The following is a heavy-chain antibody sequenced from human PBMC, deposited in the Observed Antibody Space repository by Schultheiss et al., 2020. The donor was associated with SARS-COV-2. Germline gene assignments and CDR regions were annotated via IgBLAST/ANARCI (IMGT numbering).Heavy chain of an antibody. CDR1: GGSISSYY. V-gene: IGHV4-59*12. D-gene: IGHD3-16*01. CDR2: IYYSGST. CDR3: ASYVAGAGGKGS. J-gene: IGHJ4*02. Sequence: SETLSLTCTVSGGSISSYYWSWIRQPPGKGLEWIGYIYYSGSTNCNPSLKSRVTISVETSKNQFSLRLTSVTAADTAVYFCASYVAGAGGKGSWGQGTLVTVSS.